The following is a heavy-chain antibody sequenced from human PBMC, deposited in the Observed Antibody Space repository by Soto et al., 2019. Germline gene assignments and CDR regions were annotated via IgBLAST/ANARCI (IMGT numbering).Heavy chain of an antibody. CDR3: ARDGIAARCGYGYYYYYKDV. CDR1: GYSFTGYY. V-gene: IGHV1-2*04. D-gene: IGHD6-6*01. CDR2: INPNSGGT. J-gene: IGHJ6*03. Sequence: SVKVSCKASGYSFTGYYMHWVRQAPRQRIEWMGWINPNSGGTNYAQKFQGWVTMTRDTSISTAYMELSRLRSDDTAVYYCARDGIAARCGYGYYYYYKDVWSKGTTVTVSS.